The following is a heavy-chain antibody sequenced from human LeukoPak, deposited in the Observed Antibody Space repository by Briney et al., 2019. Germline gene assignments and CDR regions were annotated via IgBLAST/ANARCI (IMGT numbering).Heavy chain of an antibody. CDR2: ISYDGSNK. J-gene: IGHJ6*02. CDR3: ARVRGEYGMDV. V-gene: IGHV3-30-3*01. CDR1: GFTFSSYA. D-gene: IGHD3-10*01. Sequence: GGSLRLSCAASGFTFSSYAMHWVRQAPGKGLEWVAVISYDGSNKYYADSVKGRFTISRDNSKNTLYLQMNSLRAEDTAVYYCARVRGEYGMDVWGQGTTVTVSS.